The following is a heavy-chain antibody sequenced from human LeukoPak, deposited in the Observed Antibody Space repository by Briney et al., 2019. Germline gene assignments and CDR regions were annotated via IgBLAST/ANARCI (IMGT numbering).Heavy chain of an antibody. CDR1: GGSISSGDYY. CDR3: ARAPVGHYAPLNWFDP. J-gene: IGHJ5*02. Sequence: SQTLSLTYTVSGGSISSGDYYWSWIRQPPGKGLEWIGYIYYSGSTYYNPSLKSRVTISVDTSKNQFSLKLSSVTAADTAVYYCARAPVGHYAPLNWFDPWGQGTLVTVSS. D-gene: IGHD4-17*01. CDR2: IYYSGST. V-gene: IGHV4-30-4*01.